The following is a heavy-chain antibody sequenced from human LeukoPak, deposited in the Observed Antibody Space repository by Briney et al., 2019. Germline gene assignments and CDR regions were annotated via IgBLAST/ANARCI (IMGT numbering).Heavy chain of an antibody. CDR3: ARRRGDTVAGPDY. J-gene: IGHJ4*02. V-gene: IGHV5-51*01. D-gene: IGHD6-19*01. CDR1: GYSFTSYW. Sequence: GKSLKISCQGSGYSFTSYWIVWVRQMPGQGLEYMGIIHPGDSNTKYSPSFEGQVIISVDKSISTAYLQWSSLKASDSATYYCARRRGDTVAGPDYWGQGTLVTVSS. CDR2: IHPGDSNT.